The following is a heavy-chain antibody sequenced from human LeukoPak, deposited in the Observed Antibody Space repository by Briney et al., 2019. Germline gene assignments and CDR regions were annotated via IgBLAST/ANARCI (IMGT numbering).Heavy chain of an antibody. Sequence: SGGSLRLSCAASGFTFSSYSMNWVRQAPGKGLEWVSSISSSSSYIYYADSVKGRFTISRDNAKNSLYLQMNSLRAEDTAVYYCARGSGDGYNWDYFDYWGQGTLVTVSS. CDR2: ISSSSSYI. D-gene: IGHD5-24*01. CDR1: GFTFSSYS. J-gene: IGHJ4*02. V-gene: IGHV3-21*01. CDR3: ARGSGDGYNWDYFDY.